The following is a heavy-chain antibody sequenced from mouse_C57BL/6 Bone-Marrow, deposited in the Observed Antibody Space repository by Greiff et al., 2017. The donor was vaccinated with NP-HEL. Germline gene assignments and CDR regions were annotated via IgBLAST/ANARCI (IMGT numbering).Heavy chain of an antibody. D-gene: IGHD4-1*01. V-gene: IGHV5-6*01. Sequence: EVMLVESGGDLVKPGGSLKLSCAASGFTFSSYGMSWVRQTPDKRLEWVATISSGGSYTYYPDSVKGRFTISRDNAKNTLYLQMSSLKSEDTAMYYCASQLGWYFDVWGTGTTVTVSS. J-gene: IGHJ1*03. CDR2: ISSGGSYT. CDR3: ASQLGWYFDV. CDR1: GFTFSSYG.